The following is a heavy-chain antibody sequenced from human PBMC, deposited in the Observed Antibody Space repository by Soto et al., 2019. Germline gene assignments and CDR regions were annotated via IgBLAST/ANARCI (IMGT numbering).Heavy chain of an antibody. D-gene: IGHD5-12*01. CDR2: IYWDDDK. V-gene: IGHV2-5*02. CDR3: AHDGVAQQGFDS. J-gene: IGHJ4*02. CDR1: GFSLSTRGVG. Sequence: QITLKESGPTLVKPTQTLTLTCTFSGFSLSTRGVGVGWIRQPPGKALEWLALIYWDDDKRYSPALKSRHTITKDTYKNQVILTMTKMDLVDTATYYCAHDGVAQQGFDSWGQGTLVTVSS.